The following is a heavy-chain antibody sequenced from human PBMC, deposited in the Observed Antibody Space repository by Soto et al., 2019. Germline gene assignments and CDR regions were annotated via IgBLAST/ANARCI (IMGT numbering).Heavy chain of an antibody. CDR1: GGSISSGGYY. CDR3: ARDVHYDFWSGYWYGMDV. J-gene: IGHJ6*02. D-gene: IGHD3-3*01. Sequence: KPSETLSLTCTVSGGSISSGGYYWSWIRQHPGKGLEWIGYIYYSGSTYYNPSLKSRVTISVDTSKNQFSLKLSSVTAADTAVYYCARDVHYDFWSGYWYGMDVWGQGTTVTVSS. V-gene: IGHV4-31*03. CDR2: IYYSGST.